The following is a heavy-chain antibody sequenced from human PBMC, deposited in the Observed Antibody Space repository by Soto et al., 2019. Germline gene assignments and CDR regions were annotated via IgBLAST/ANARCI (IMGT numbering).Heavy chain of an antibody. J-gene: IGHJ4*02. CDR3: AKDSIAGDLVHGSRDH. Sequence: GGSLRLSCVASGFTFDDYAMHWVRQAPGKGLEWVSGISWNSGTVGYADSVKGRFTISRDNAKNSLYLQMNSLRAEDTALYYCAKDSIAGDLVHGSRDHWGQGTRVTVSS. V-gene: IGHV3-9*01. D-gene: IGHD6-13*01. CDR1: GFTFDDYA. CDR2: ISWNSGTV.